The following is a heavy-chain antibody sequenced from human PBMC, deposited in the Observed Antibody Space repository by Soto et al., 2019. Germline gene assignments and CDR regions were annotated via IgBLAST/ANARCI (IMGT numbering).Heavy chain of an antibody. D-gene: IGHD3-9*01. J-gene: IGHJ6*02. CDR2: ISSSSSYI. CDR3: AREGDYDILTGYYKGAYYYGMDV. V-gene: IGHV3-21*01. Sequence: PGGSLRLSCAASGFTFSSYSMNWVRQAPGKGLEWVSSISSSSSYIYYADSVKGRFTISRDNAKNSLYLQMNSLRAEDTAVYYCAREGDYDILTGYYKGAYYYGMDVWGQGTTATVSS. CDR1: GFTFSSYS.